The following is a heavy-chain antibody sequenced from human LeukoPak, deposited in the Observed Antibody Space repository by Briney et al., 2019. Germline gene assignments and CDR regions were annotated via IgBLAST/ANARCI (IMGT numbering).Heavy chain of an antibody. V-gene: IGHV1-8*01. J-gene: IGHJ3*02. D-gene: IGHD3-22*01. CDR3: ARPSRVVVVTTDAFDI. Sequence: ASVKVSCKASGYTFTRYDINWVRQATGQGLEWMGWMNPNSGNTGYAQKFQGRVTMTRNTSISTAYMELSSLRSEDTAVYYCARPSRVVVVTTDAFDIRGQGTMVTVSS. CDR1: GYTFTRYD. CDR2: MNPNSGNT.